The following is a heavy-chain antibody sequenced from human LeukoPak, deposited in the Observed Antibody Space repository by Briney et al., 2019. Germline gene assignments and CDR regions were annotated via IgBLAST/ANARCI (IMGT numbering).Heavy chain of an antibody. J-gene: IGHJ5*02. CDR2: IYYSGST. CDR3: ARIGGSGSYFRMNKYWFDP. V-gene: IGHV4-59*01. D-gene: IGHD3-10*01. Sequence: SETLSLTCTVSGGSISSYYWSWIRQPPGKGLEWIGYIYYSGSTNYNPSLKSRVTISVDTSKNQFSLKLSSVTAADTAVYYCARIGGSGSYFRMNKYWFDPWGQGTLVTVSS. CDR1: GGSISSYY.